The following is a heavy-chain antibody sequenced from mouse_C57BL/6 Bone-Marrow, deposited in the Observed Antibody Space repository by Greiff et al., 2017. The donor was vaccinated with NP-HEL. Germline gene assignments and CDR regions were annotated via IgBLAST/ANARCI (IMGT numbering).Heavy chain of an antibody. CDR1: GFTFSSYT. J-gene: IGHJ3*01. CDR2: ISGGGGNT. CDR3: ARLGGLRRRAWFAY. V-gene: IGHV5-9*01. Sequence: DVMLVESGGGLVKPGGSLKLSCAASGFTFSSYTMSWVRQTPEKRLEWVATISGGGGNTYYPDSVKGRFTISRDNAKNTLYLQMSSRRCEETALYYCARLGGLRRRAWFAYWGQGTLVTVSA. D-gene: IGHD2-4*01.